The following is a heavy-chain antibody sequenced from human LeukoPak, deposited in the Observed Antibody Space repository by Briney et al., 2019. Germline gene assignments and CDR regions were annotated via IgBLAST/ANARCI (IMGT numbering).Heavy chain of an antibody. D-gene: IGHD5-24*01. CDR1: GSTFTNYW. Sequence: GGSLQISCQRSGSTFTNYWIGWGRQVPGKGLEWMGIIYPGDSDTRYSPSFRGQVTFSADKSITTAYLQWSSLKASDTAMYYCARLAGDGHNSFDSWGQGTLVTVSS. CDR2: IYPGDSDT. CDR3: ARLAGDGHNSFDS. V-gene: IGHV5-51*01. J-gene: IGHJ4*02.